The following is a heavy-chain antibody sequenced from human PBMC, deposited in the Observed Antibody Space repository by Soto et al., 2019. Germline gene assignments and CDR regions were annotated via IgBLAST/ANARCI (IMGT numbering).Heavy chain of an antibody. Sequence: QLQLQESGPGLVKPSETLSLICTVSGGSISSTTYYWGWIRQPPGKGLEWIGSIRYSGSTLFNPSLKRRVTISVDTSKNHSPLILSSVPAAETDLYYCATHGGDGGHSVYFDFWGQGALVTVSS. D-gene: IGHD2-21*02. CDR2: IRYSGST. CDR3: ATHGGDGGHSVYFDF. V-gene: IGHV4-39*01. CDR1: GGSISSTTYY. J-gene: IGHJ4*02.